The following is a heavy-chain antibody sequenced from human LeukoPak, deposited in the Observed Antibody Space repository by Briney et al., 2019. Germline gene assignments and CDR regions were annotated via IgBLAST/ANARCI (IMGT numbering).Heavy chain of an antibody. Sequence: GGSLRLSCAASGFTFSNAWMSWVRQAPGKGLEWVSAISGSGGSTYYADSVKGRFTISRDNSKNTLYLQMNSLRAEDTAVYYCAKDQDVVVPAASDYWGQGTLVTVSS. CDR3: AKDQDVVVPAASDY. CDR1: GFTFSNAW. V-gene: IGHV3-23*01. D-gene: IGHD2-2*01. J-gene: IGHJ4*02. CDR2: ISGSGGST.